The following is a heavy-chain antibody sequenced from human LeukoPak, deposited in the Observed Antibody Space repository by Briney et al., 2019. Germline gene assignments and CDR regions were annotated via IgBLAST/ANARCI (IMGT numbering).Heavy chain of an antibody. V-gene: IGHV3-48*03. Sequence: QSGGSLRLSCAASGFTFSSYEMNWVRQAPGKGLEWVSYISSSGSTIYYADSVKGRFTISRDNAKNSLYLQMNSLRAEDTAVYYCALAATYYYYGMDVWDKGTTVTVSS. CDR2: ISSSGSTI. J-gene: IGHJ6*04. CDR3: ALAATYYYYGMDV. D-gene: IGHD2-15*01. CDR1: GFTFSSYE.